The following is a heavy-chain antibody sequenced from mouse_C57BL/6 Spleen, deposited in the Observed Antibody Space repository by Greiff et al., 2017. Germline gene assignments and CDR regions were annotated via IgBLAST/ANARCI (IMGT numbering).Heavy chain of an antibody. CDR2: ISSGSSTI. V-gene: IGHV5-17*01. CDR1: GFTFSDYG. Sequence: EVHLVESGGGLVKPGGSLKLSCAASGFTFSDYGMHWVRQAPEQGLAWVAYISSGSSTIYYADTVKGRFTISRDNAKNTLFLQMTSLRSEDTAMYYCARRYSNYFDYWGQGTTLTVSS. J-gene: IGHJ2*01. CDR3: ARRYSNYFDY. D-gene: IGHD2-5*01.